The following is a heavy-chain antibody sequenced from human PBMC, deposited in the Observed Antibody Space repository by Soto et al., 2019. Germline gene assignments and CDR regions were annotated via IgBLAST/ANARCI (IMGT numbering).Heavy chain of an antibody. CDR2: ISGSGGST. V-gene: IGHV3-23*01. Sequence: GGSLRLSCAASGFTFSSYAMSWVRQAPGKGLEWVSAISGSGGSTYYADSVKGRFTISRDNSKNTLYLQMNSLRAEDTAVYYCARVLHRVAVVSGSGAFDIWGQGTMVTVSS. J-gene: IGHJ3*02. CDR3: ARVLHRVAVVSGSGAFDI. D-gene: IGHD6-19*01. CDR1: GFTFSSYA.